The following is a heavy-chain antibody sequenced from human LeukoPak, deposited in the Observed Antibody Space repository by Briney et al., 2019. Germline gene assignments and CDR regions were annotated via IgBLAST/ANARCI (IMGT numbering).Heavy chain of an antibody. J-gene: IGHJ4*02. CDR2: ISYDGTNK. Sequence: GGSPRLSCAASGFPFSNYAMDWVRQAPGQGLGWVAVISYDGTNKYYADSVKGRFTISRDNSKNTLYLQMSSLRAEDTAVYYCARGRSSYEYYFDYWGQGTLVTVSS. D-gene: IGHD5-12*01. V-gene: IGHV3-30-3*01. CDR3: ARGRSSYEYYFDY. CDR1: GFPFSNYA.